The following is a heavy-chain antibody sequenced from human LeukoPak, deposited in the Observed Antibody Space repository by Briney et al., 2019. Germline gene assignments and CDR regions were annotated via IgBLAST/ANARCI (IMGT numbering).Heavy chain of an antibody. CDR3: ARVGSYHYYYMDV. J-gene: IGHJ6*03. V-gene: IGHV4-59*01. D-gene: IGHD3-16*01. CDR1: GGSFNSYY. CDR2: IFYSGNT. Sequence: SETLSLTCTVSGGSFNSYYWTWIRQPPGKGLEWIGYIFYSGNTKYNPSLKSRVTISVDTSKNQLSLKLSSVTAADTAVYYCARVGSYHYYYMDVWGKGTTVTVSS.